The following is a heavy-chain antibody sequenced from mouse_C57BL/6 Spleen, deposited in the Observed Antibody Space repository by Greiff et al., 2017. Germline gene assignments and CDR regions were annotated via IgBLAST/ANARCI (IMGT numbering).Heavy chain of an antibody. D-gene: IGHD2-4*01. V-gene: IGHV6-6*01. Sequence: EVQVVESGGGLVQPGGSMKLSCAASGFTFSDAWMAWVRQSPEKGLEWVAEIRNKANNHATYYAVSVKGRFTISRDDSKSSVYLQMHSLRAEDTGIDCCARERDYDGGGHFAYWGQGTPLTVSS. CDR3: ARERDYDGGGHFAY. CDR2: IRNKANNHAT. J-gene: IGHJ2*01. CDR1: GFTFSDAW.